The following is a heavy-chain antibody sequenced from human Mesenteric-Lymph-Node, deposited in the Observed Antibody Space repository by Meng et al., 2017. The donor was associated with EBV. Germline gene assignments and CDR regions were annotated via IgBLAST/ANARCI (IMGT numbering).Heavy chain of an antibody. V-gene: IGHV4-34*01. CDR1: GGSFSGYH. J-gene: IGHJ4*02. CDR2: ISQSGDT. Sequence: QVQVQQRGARAFDPSETLSLTCEASGGSFSGYHWSWIRQPPGKGLEYIGEISQSGDTTYNPSLKSRVTISVDRSRNQFSLKMASVTAADTAVYYCARGAIFGIVITYFDYWSQGTLVTVSS. D-gene: IGHD3-3*02. CDR3: ARGAIFGIVITYFDY.